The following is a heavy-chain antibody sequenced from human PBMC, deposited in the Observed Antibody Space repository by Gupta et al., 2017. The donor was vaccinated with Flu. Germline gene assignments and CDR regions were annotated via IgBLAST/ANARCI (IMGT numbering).Heavy chain of an antibody. Sequence: SSSYIYYADSVKGRFTISRHNAKNSLYLQMNSLRAEDTAVYYCARAWDVTVAGTFDYWGQGTLVTVSS. J-gene: IGHJ4*02. CDR3: ARAWDVTVAGTFDY. D-gene: IGHD6-19*01. V-gene: IGHV3-21*01. CDR2: SSSYI.